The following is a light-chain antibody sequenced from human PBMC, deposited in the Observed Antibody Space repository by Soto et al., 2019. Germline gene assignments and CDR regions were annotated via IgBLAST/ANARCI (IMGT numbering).Light chain of an antibody. J-gene: IGKJ1*01. CDR2: GAS. CDR3: QQYGSSPWT. V-gene: IGKV3-20*01. Sequence: ETVLIQSPGTLSLSPGERATLSCRASQTIRSNYLAWYRQTPGQAPRLLIYGASNRATGIADRFSGSGSGTDVTLIISRLEPEDLALYYCQQYGSSPWTFGQGTKVEIK. CDR1: QTIRSNY.